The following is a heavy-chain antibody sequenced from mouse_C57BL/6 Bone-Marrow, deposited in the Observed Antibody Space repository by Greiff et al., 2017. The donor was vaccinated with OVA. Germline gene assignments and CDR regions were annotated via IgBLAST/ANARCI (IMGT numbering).Heavy chain of an antibody. J-gene: IGHJ1*03. D-gene: IGHD1-1*01. CDR3: ARLVDYYGSSYWYFDV. CDR2: INSDGGST. Sequence: DVKLVESGGGLVQPGESLKLSCESNEYEFPSHDMSWVRKTPEKRLELVAAINSDGGSTYYPDTMERRFIISRDNTKKTLYLQMSSLRSEDTALYYCARLVDYYGSSYWYFDVWGTGTTVTVSS. CDR1: EYEFPSHD. V-gene: IGHV5-2*01.